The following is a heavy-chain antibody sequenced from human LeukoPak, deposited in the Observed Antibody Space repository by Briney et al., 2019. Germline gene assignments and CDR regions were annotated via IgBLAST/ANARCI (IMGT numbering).Heavy chain of an antibody. D-gene: IGHD2-21*02. CDR1: GYTFTSYY. J-gene: IGHJ4*02. Sequence: ASVKVSCKASGYTFTSYYMHWVRQAPGEGLEWMGIINPTGGSTSYAQKFQGRVTMTRDTSTSTVYMELSSLRSEDTAVYYCARDHYHKIHSVMVAAPDYWGQGTLVIVSS. CDR2: INPTGGST. V-gene: IGHV1-46*01. CDR3: ARDHYHKIHSVMVAAPDY.